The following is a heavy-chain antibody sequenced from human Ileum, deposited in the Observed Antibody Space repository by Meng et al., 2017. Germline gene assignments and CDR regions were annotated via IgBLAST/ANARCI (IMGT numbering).Heavy chain of an antibody. CDR1: VGSVSSAGYQ. Sequence: VQLQRWGPGLVSPSETRSVLCTGAVGSVSSAGYQCGSIQQPPGKGLDWIGYASTNYNPSLKSRVTISLDTSKNQFSLKLSSVTAADTAVYYCARDHWGSLDYWGQGILVTVSS. CDR2: AST. D-gene: IGHD7-27*01. J-gene: IGHJ4*02. CDR3: ARDHWGSLDY. V-gene: IGHV4-61*08.